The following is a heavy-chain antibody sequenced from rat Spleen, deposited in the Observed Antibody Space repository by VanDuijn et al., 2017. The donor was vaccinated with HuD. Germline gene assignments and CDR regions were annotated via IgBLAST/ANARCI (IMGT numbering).Heavy chain of an antibody. CDR1: GFTFSNYG. V-gene: IGHV5-29*01. CDR3: VREDLGVNY. CDR2: ISYDGSST. D-gene: IGHD4-4*01. J-gene: IGHJ2*01. Sequence: EVQLVESGGGLVQPGRSLKLSCAASGFTFSNYGMAWVRQAPTKGLEWVATISYDGSSTYYRDSVKGRFTISRDNAKSTLYLQMSKLGSEDTAIYYCVREDLGVNYWGQGVMVTVSS.